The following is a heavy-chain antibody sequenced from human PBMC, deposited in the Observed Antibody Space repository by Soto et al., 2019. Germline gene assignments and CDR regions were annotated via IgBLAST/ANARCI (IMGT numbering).Heavy chain of an antibody. Sequence: ETLRLSCAASGFTFSSYAMSWVRQAPGKGLEWVSAISGSGGSTYYADSVKGRFTISRDNSKNTLYLQMNSLRAEDTAVYYCANLGYSSAPHDAFDIWGQGTMVTVSS. CDR3: ANLGYSSAPHDAFDI. CDR2: ISGSGGST. CDR1: GFTFSSYA. J-gene: IGHJ3*02. D-gene: IGHD6-25*01. V-gene: IGHV3-23*01.